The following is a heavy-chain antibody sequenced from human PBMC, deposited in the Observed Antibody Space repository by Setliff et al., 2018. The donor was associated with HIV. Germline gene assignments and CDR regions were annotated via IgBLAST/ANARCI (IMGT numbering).Heavy chain of an antibody. Sequence: GGSLRPPCAAFEFRFSSYWMSWVRQAPGKGLGWVASIEQDGSEKYYVDSVKGRFTISRDNAKNSLYLQMNSLRAEDTAVYYCARDRGWEAGTTSDFDYWGQGTKVTVSS. D-gene: IGHD1-7*01. J-gene: IGHJ4*02. CDR1: EFRFSSYW. CDR2: IEQDGSEK. CDR3: ARDRGWEAGTTSDFDY. V-gene: IGHV3-7*03.